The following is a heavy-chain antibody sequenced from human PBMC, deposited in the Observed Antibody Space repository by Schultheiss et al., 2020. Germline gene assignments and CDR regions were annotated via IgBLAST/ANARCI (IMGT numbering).Heavy chain of an antibody. CDR1: GFTVSSNY. D-gene: IGHD3-22*01. V-gene: IGHV3-30*18. CDR2: ISYDGSNK. Sequence: GESLKISCAASGFTVSSNYMSWVRQAPGKGLEWVAVISYDGSNKYYADSVKGRFTISRDNSKNTLYLQMNSLRAEDTAVYYCAKVMIRHYYDSSGQHRDYWGQGTRVTGSS. J-gene: IGHJ4*02. CDR3: AKVMIRHYYDSSGQHRDY.